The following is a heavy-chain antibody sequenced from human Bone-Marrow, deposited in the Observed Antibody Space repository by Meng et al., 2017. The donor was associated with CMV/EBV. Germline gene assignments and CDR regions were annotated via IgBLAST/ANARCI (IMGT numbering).Heavy chain of an antibody. V-gene: IGHV1-2*02. Sequence: SCKASGYTFTGYYMHWVRQAPGQGLEWMGWINPNSGGTNYAQKFQGRVTMTRDTSISTAYMELSRLRSDDTAVYYCTRDLSSWDPDYWGQGTLVTVSS. J-gene: IGHJ4*02. CDR1: GYTFTGYY. CDR2: INPNSGGT. D-gene: IGHD6-13*01. CDR3: TRDLSSWDPDY.